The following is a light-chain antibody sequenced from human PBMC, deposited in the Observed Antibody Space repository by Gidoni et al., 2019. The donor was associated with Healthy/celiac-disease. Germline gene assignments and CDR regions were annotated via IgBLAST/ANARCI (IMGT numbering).Light chain of an antibody. CDR3: QSADSSGGV. V-gene: IGLV3-25*02. J-gene: IGLJ3*02. CDR2: KDS. CDR1: ALPKQY. Sequence: SYELTQPPSVSVSPGQTARITCSGAALPKQYAYWYQQKPGQAPVLVIYKDSERPSGIPERFSGSSSGTTVTLTISGVQAEDEADYYCQSADSSGGVFGGGTKLTVL.